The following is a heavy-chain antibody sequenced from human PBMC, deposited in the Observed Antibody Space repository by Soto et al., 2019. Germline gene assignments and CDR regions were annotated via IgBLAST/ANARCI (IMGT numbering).Heavy chain of an antibody. CDR2: INWNGGST. CDR1: GFTFDDYG. Sequence: VGSLRLSCAASGFTFDDYGLSWVRQAPGKGLEWVSGINWNGGSTRYADSVKGRFTISRDNAKNSLYLQMNSLRAEDTALYYCASGIVGATTYGMDMLGQGTTLTISS. J-gene: IGHJ6*02. CDR3: ASGIVGATTYGMDM. V-gene: IGHV3-20*04. D-gene: IGHD1-26*01.